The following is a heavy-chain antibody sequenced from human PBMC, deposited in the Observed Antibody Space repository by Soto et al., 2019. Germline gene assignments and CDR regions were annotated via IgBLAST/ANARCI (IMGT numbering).Heavy chain of an antibody. CDR3: ARWNYAMDV. CDR2: IKADGSEK. Sequence: EVQLVESGGGLVQPGGSLRLSCAASGFTFSTYLMTWVRQGPGKGLEWVANIKADGSEKYYVDSVKGRFTNSRDNAKKSLFLQMNSLRAEDTAVYYCARWNYAMDVWGQGTTVTVSS. V-gene: IGHV3-7*05. CDR1: GFTFSTYL. J-gene: IGHJ6*02.